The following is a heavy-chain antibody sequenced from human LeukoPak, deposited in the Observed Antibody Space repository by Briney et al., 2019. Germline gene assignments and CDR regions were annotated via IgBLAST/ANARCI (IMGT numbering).Heavy chain of an antibody. CDR3: ARGTRGSGWFDP. V-gene: IGHV4-59*07. Sequence: SDTLSLTCTVSGGSISSYYWSWIRQPPGKGLEWIGYIYHSGSTNYNPSLKSRVTISVDTSKNQFSLKLSSVTAADTAVYYCARGTRGSGWFDPWGQGTLVTVSS. CDR2: IYHSGST. J-gene: IGHJ5*02. CDR1: GGSISSYY. D-gene: IGHD5-12*01.